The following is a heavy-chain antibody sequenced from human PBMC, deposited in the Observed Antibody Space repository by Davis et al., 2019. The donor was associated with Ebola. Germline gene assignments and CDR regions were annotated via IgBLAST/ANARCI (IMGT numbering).Heavy chain of an antibody. J-gene: IGHJ6*02. V-gene: IGHV6-1*01. CDR1: GDTVFGKSGA. Sequence: HSQTPSLTRAISGDTVFGKSGAWNWLRQSPSRGLEWLGRTYYTSKWYNHYAAPVKSRTTINADTSKNEFSLQLNSVTPEDTALYYCARDYGLDVWGQGTTVTVSS. CDR2: TYYTSKWYN. CDR3: ARDYGLDV.